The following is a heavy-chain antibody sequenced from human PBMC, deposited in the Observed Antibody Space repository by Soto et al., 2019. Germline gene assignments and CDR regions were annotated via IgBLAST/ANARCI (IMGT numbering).Heavy chain of an antibody. D-gene: IGHD3-10*01. Sequence: EVQLLESGGGLVQPGGSLRLSCAASGFIFSSYALNWVRQAPGKGLEWVSSISGGGGSTNYEDSVKGRFTISRDNSKITLYLQLNSMRAEDTSLYYFASAFYGSGSYWGFDYWGQGTLVTVSS. V-gene: IGHV3-23*01. J-gene: IGHJ4*02. CDR2: ISGGGGST. CDR1: GFIFSSYA. CDR3: ASAFYGSGSYWGFDY.